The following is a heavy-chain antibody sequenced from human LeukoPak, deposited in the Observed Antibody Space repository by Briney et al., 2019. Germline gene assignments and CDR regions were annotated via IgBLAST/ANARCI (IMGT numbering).Heavy chain of an antibody. Sequence: PGGSLRLSCEGSGINFSDYTMNWVRQAPGKGLEWVSSISSRNSFIHYADSVKGRFTISRDNAKNSLYLQMDSLRAEDTAVYYCARSAVLRELHNAFDIWGQGTMVTVSS. CDR3: ARSAVLRELHNAFDI. CDR1: GINFSDYT. CDR2: ISSRNSFI. D-gene: IGHD1-26*01. J-gene: IGHJ3*02. V-gene: IGHV3-21*01.